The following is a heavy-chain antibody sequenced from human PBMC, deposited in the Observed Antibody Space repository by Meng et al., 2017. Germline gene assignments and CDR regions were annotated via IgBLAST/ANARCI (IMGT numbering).Heavy chain of an antibody. Sequence: GGSLRLSCAASGFTFSSYAMHWVRQAPGKGLEWVAVISYDGSNKYYADSVKGRFTISRDNSKNTLYLQMNSLRAEDTAVYYCARDAAVLSGVQWLVQGGFTDYWGQGTLVTSPQ. CDR1: GFTFSSYA. CDR2: ISYDGSNK. CDR3: ARDAAVLSGVQWLVQGGFTDY. V-gene: IGHV3-30*04. J-gene: IGHJ4*02. D-gene: IGHD6-19*01.